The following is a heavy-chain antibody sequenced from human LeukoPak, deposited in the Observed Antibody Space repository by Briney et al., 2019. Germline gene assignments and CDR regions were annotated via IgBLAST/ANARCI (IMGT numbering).Heavy chain of an antibody. J-gene: IGHJ3*02. V-gene: IGHV3-64*01. CDR2: ISSNGGST. CDR3: AREGTEQQLGNAFDT. D-gene: IGHD6-13*01. Sequence: QPGGSLRLSCAASGFTFSSYAMHWVRQAPGKGLEYVSAISSNGGSTYYANSVKGRFTISRDNSKSTLYLQMGSLRAEDMAVYYCAREGTEQQLGNAFDTWGQGTMVTVSS. CDR1: GFTFSSYA.